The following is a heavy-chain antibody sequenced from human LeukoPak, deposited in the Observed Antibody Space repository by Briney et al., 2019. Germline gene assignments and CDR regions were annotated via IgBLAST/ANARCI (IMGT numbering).Heavy chain of an antibody. V-gene: IGHV1-2*02. CDR3: VRESSNGFVRYAFDY. D-gene: IGHD2-8*01. CDR1: GYSFTGYF. CDR2: INPKTGGT. J-gene: IGHJ4*02. Sequence: ASVKVSYKASGYSFTGYFIHWIPHAPGQGLEWMGWINPKTGGTSSAQKFQGRVSMTRDTSINAAYLDLGSLRSDDTAIYYCVRESSNGFVRYAFDYWGQGTLVTVSS.